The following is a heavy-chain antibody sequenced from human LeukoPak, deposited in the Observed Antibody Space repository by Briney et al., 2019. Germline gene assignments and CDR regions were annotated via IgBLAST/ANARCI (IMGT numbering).Heavy chain of an antibody. V-gene: IGHV3-30*02. Sequence: GGSLRLSCAASGFTFSSYGMHWVRQAPGKGLEWVAFIRYDGSNKYYADSVKGRFTISRDNSKNTLYLQMNSLRAEDTAVYYCAKASFWSGYYPPFDPWGQGTLVTASS. J-gene: IGHJ5*02. CDR2: IRYDGSNK. CDR3: AKASFWSGYYPPFDP. D-gene: IGHD3-3*01. CDR1: GFTFSSYG.